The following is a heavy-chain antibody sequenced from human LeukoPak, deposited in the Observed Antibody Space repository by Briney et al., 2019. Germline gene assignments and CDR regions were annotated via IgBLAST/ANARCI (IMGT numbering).Heavy chain of an antibody. J-gene: IGHJ3*02. CDR1: GFTFSSYD. CDR3: ARGLYYYDSSGYYGDTFDI. V-gene: IGHV3-13*04. CDR2: IGATGDT. D-gene: IGHD3-22*01. Sequence: GGSLRLSCAASGFTFSSYDMHWVRQPTGKDLEWVSGIGATGDTYYPGSVKGRFTISRENAKNALYLQMNSLRAGDTAVYYCARGLYYYDSSGYYGDTFDIWGQGTMVTVSS.